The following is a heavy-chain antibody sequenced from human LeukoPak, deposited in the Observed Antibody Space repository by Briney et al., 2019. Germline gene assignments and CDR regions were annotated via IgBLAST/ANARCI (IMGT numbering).Heavy chain of an antibody. J-gene: IGHJ4*02. Sequence: PGGSLRLSCAASGFTVSSNYMSWVRQAPGKGLEWVSVIYSGGSTYYADSVKGRFTISRDNSKNTLYLQMNSLRGEDTAVYYCAKDLSDGTEQFDYWGQGTLVTVSS. CDR2: IYSGGST. D-gene: IGHD6-13*01. V-gene: IGHV3-53*01. CDR1: GFTVSSNY. CDR3: AKDLSDGTEQFDY.